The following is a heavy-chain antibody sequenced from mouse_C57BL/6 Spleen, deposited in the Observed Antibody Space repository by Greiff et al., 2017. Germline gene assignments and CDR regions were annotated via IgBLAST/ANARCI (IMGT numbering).Heavy chain of an antibody. CDR2: IWWDDDK. V-gene: IGHV8-8*01. CDR3: GRIADYYGSRGYFDV. CDR1: GFSLSTFGMG. Sequence: QVTLKVSGPGILQPSQTLSLTCSFSGFSLSTFGMGVGWIRQPSGKGLEWLAHIWWDDDKYYNPALKSQLTISKDTSKNQVFLKIANVDTADTATYYCGRIADYYGSRGYFDVWGTGTTVTVAS. D-gene: IGHD1-1*01. J-gene: IGHJ1*03.